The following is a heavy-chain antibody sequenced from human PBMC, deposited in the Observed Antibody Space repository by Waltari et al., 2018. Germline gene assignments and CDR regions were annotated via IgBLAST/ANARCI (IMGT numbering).Heavy chain of an antibody. Sequence: QVQLVESGGGVVQPGRSLRLSCTASGFTFSSYSMHGVRQAPGKGLEWVAVKSYDESNKFYGDSEKGRFTISRDNSKNTLYLQMHSLRAEDTAVYYCAKVQDTDLYYFENWGQGTLVTVSS. CDR2: KSYDESNK. J-gene: IGHJ4*02. V-gene: IGHV3-30*18. D-gene: IGHD3-3*01. CDR3: AKVQDTDLYYFEN. CDR1: GFTFSSYS.